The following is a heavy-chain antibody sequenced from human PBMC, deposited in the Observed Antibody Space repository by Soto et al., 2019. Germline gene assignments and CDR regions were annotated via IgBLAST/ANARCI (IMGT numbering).Heavy chain of an antibody. CDR3: AVRSTYSHYYYAMDV. V-gene: IGHV1-69*13. J-gene: IGHJ6*02. CDR2: IIPIFGTP. D-gene: IGHD3-3*01. CDR1: GGTFTSYG. Sequence: GASVKVCCKASGGTFTSYGIGWVRQAPGQGPELVGGIIPIFGTPNYAPKFRGRVTITADESTSTSYMEVTSLRSEDTAVYYCAVRSTYSHYYYAMDVWGHGTTVTVSS.